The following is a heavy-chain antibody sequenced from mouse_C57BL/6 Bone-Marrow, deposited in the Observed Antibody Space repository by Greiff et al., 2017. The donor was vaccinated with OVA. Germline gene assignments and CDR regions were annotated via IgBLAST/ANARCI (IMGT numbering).Heavy chain of an antibody. V-gene: IGHV1-81*01. J-gene: IGHJ2*01. CDR2: IYPRSGNT. D-gene: IGHD2-5*01. Sequence: VQLVESGAELARPGASVKLSCKASGYTFTSYGISWVKQRTGQGLEWIGEIYPRSGNTYYNEKFKGKATLTADKSSSTAYMELRSLTSEDSAVYFCARKDSNSGFDYWGQGTTLTVSS. CDR3: ARKDSNSGFDY. CDR1: GYTFTSYG.